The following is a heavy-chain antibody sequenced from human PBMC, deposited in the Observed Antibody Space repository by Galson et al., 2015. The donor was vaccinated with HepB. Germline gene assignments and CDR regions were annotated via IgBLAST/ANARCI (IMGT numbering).Heavy chain of an antibody. Sequence: SLRLSCAASGFTFSSYAMHWVRQAPGKRLEWVAVISYDGSNKYYADSVKGRFTISRDNSKNTLHLQMNSLRAEDTAVYYCARDHLSVAGPFDYWGQGTLVTVSS. CDR3: ARDHLSVAGPFDY. CDR1: GFTFSSYA. D-gene: IGHD6-19*01. V-gene: IGHV3-30*04. J-gene: IGHJ4*02. CDR2: ISYDGSNK.